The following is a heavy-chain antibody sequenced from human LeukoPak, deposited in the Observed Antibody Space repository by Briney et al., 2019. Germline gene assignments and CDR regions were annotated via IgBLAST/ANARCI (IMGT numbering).Heavy chain of an antibody. CDR3: ARDTTGS. Sequence: SETLSLTCAVYGGSFSGYYWSWIRQPPGKGLEWIGEINHSGSTNYNPSLKSRVTISVDTSKNQFSLKLSSVTAADTAVYYCARDTTGSWGQGTLVTVSP. D-gene: IGHD1-14*01. V-gene: IGHV4-34*01. J-gene: IGHJ4*02. CDR1: GGSFSGYY. CDR2: INHSGST.